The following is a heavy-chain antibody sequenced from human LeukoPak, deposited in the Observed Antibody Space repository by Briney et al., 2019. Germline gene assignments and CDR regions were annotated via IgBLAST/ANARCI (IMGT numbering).Heavy chain of an antibody. CDR2: INPNSGGT. Sequence: ASVKVSCKASGYTFTGYYMHWVRQAPGQGLEWMGWINPNSGGTNYAQKFQGRVTMTRDTSISTAYMELSRLRSDDTAVYYCARSWPDERYMDVWGKGTTVTVSS. D-gene: IGHD6-25*01. CDR3: ARSWPDERYMDV. J-gene: IGHJ6*03. CDR1: GYTFTGYY. V-gene: IGHV1-2*02.